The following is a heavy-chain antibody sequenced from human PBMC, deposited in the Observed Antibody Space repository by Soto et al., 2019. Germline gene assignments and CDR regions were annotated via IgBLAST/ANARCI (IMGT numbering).Heavy chain of an antibody. D-gene: IGHD4-4*01. CDR1: GGSISSYY. Sequence: QVQLQESGPGLVKPSETLSLTCTVSGGSISSYYWSWIRQPPGKGLEWIGYIYYSGSTNYNPSLKSRVTISVDTSKNQFSLKLSSVTAADTAVYYCARRGEYSNHSDQGYYYYYYMDVWGKGTTVTVSS. CDR2: IYYSGST. V-gene: IGHV4-59*08. CDR3: ARRGEYSNHSDQGYYYYYYMDV. J-gene: IGHJ6*03.